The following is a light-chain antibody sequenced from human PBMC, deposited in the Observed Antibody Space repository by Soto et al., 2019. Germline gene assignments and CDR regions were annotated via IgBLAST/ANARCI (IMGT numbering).Light chain of an antibody. CDR1: QSINSW. CDR3: QQYDSSSPYT. J-gene: IGKJ2*01. Sequence: DIQMTQSPSALSASVGDRVTITCRASQSINSWLAWYQQXXXXXPELLIYKASSLVTGVPSRFSGSGSGTEFTLTISSLQPDDLATYYCQQYDSSSPYTFGQGTKLEIK. V-gene: IGKV1-5*03. CDR2: KAS.